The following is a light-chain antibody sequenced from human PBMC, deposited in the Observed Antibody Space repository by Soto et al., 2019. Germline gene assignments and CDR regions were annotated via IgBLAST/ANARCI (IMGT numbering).Light chain of an antibody. J-gene: IGKJ2*01. CDR1: QSVLFSSNNMNY. CDR3: QQYYSIPYT. V-gene: IGKV4-1*01. CDR2: WAS. Sequence: DIVMTQSPDSLAVSLGERVTINCKSSQSVLFSSNNMNYLSWYQQKPGQPPKLLIYWASTRESGVPDRFSGSGSETDFTLTISSLQAEDVAVYYCQQYYSIPYTFGRGTKLEIK.